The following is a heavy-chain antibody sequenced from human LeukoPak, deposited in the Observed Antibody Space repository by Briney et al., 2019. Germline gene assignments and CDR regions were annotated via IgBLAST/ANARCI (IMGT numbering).Heavy chain of an antibody. D-gene: IGHD3-22*01. Sequence: ASVKVSCKASGYTFTSYDINWVRQATGQGLEWMGWMNPNSGNTGYAQKFQGRVTMTRNTSISTAYMELSSLRSEGTAVYYCARQKNYDSSGYSDYGMDVWGQGTTVTVSS. J-gene: IGHJ6*02. CDR1: GYTFTSYD. CDR3: ARQKNYDSSGYSDYGMDV. CDR2: MNPNSGNT. V-gene: IGHV1-8*01.